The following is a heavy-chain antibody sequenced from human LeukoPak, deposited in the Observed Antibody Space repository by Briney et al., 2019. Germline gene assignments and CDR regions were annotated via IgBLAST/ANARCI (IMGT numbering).Heavy chain of an antibody. CDR1: GGSFSGYY. CDR2: INHSGST. V-gene: IGHV4-34*01. D-gene: IGHD2-2*01. J-gene: IGHJ6*02. CDR3: ARVLYCSSTSCYYYYYYGMDV. Sequence: PSETLSLTCAVYGGSFSGYYWSWIRQPPGKGLEWIGEINHSGSTNYNPSLKSRVAISVDTSKNQFSLKLSSVTAADTAVYYCARVLYCSSTSCYYYYYYGMDVWGQGTTVTVSS.